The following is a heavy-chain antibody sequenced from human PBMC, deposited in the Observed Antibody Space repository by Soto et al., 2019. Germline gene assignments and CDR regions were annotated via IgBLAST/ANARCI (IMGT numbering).Heavy chain of an antibody. CDR2: IRSKANSYAT. V-gene: IGHV3-73*01. Sequence: GGSLRLSCAASGFTFSGSAMHWVRQASGKGLEWVGRIRSKANSYATAYAASVKGRFTISRDDSKNTAYLQMNSLKTEDTAVYYCTRRRSSSSVLSRYGMDVWGQGT. CDR1: GFTFSGSA. D-gene: IGHD6-13*01. CDR3: TRRRSSSSVLSRYGMDV. J-gene: IGHJ6*02.